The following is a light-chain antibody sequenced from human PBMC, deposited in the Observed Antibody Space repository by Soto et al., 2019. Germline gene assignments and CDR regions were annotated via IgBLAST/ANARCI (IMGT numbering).Light chain of an antibody. CDR2: DLS. J-gene: IGLJ3*02. Sequence: QAVVTQEPSLTVSPGGTVTLTCASSTGAVSSDHWPYWFQQKAGQAPRTLIYDLSSKHSWTPARFSGSLLGGKAALSLSGAQPEDEADYYCLLSYSGAWVFGGGTKVTVL. V-gene: IGLV7-46*01. CDR3: LLSYSGAWV. CDR1: TGAVSSDHW.